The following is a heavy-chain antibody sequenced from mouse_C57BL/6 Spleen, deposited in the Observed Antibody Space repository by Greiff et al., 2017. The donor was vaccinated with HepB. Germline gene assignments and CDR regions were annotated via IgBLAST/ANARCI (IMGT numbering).Heavy chain of an antibody. CDR2: ISYDGSN. Sequence: DVQLQESGPGLVKPSQSLSLTCSVTGYSITSGYYWNWIRQFPGNKLEWMGYISYDGSNNYNPSLKNRISITRDTSKNPFFLKLNSVTTEDTATYYCARVNSNYVDYFDYWGQGTTLTVSS. CDR1: GYSITSGYY. V-gene: IGHV3-6*01. D-gene: IGHD2-5*01. CDR3: ARVNSNYVDYFDY. J-gene: IGHJ2*01.